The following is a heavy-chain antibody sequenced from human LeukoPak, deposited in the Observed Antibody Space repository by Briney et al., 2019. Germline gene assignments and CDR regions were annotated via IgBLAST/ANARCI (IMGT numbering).Heavy chain of an antibody. V-gene: IGHV4-34*01. CDR3: AREDYYDSSGYYHHPFDY. D-gene: IGHD3-22*01. CDR2: INHSGST. CDR1: SGSISGYY. J-gene: IGHJ4*02. Sequence: SETLSLTCTVSSGSISGYYWSWIRQPPGKGLEWIGEINHSGSTNYNPSLKSRVTISVDTSKNQFSLKLSSVTAADTAVYYCAREDYYDSSGYYHHPFDYWGQGTLVTVSS.